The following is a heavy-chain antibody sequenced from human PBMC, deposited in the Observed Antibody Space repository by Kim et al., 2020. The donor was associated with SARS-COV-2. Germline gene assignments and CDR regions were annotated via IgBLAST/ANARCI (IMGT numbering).Heavy chain of an antibody. CDR1: GFTFSSYA. CDR3: ARVGELGYCSSTGCDYFDY. Sequence: GGSLRLSCAASGFTFSSYAMHWVRQAPGKGLEWVAVISYDGSNKYYADSVKGRFTISRDNSKNTLYLQMNSLRAEDTAVYYCARVGELGYCSSTGCDYFDYWGQGALVTVSS. V-gene: IGHV3-30*04. J-gene: IGHJ4*02. CDR2: ISYDGSNK. D-gene: IGHD2-2*01.